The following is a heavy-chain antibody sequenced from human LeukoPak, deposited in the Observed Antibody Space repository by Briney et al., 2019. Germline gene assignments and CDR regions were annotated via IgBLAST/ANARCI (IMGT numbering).Heavy chain of an antibody. CDR1: GYTFTSYD. Sequence: ASVKVSCKASGYTFTSYDIRWVRQAPGQGLEWMGWISPYNGNTNYAQRLQGRVTMTTDTSTSTAYMELRSLTSDDTAMYYCARGSYMDVWGKETTVTVSS. V-gene: IGHV1-18*01. J-gene: IGHJ6*03. CDR3: ARGSYMDV. CDR2: ISPYNGNT.